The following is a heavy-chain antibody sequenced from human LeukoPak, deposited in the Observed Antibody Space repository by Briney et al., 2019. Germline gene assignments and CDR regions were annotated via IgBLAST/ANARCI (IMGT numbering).Heavy chain of an antibody. D-gene: IGHD6-19*01. V-gene: IGHV1-18*01. Sequence: ASVKVSCKASGYTFTSYGISWVRQAPGQGLEWMGWISADNGNTKYPQKFQGRVSMTTDTATSTAYMDLRSLRSDDTAVYYCARDEPYSSGWYYFDYWGQGTLVTVSS. J-gene: IGHJ4*02. CDR2: ISADNGNT. CDR1: GYTFTSYG. CDR3: ARDEPYSSGWYYFDY.